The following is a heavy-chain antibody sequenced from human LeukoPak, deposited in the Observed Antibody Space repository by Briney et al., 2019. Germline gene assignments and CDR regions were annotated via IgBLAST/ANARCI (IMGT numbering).Heavy chain of an antibody. CDR3: ARDRFYAFDI. CDR2: ISGSSSTI. J-gene: IGHJ3*02. CDR1: GFTFSTYN. Sequence: PGGSLRLSCAASGFTFSTYNMNWVRQAPGKGLEWISYISGSSSTIYYADSVKGRFTISRDNAKNSLYLQINSLRDEDTAVYFCARDRFYAFDIWGQGTMVTVSS. V-gene: IGHV3-48*02.